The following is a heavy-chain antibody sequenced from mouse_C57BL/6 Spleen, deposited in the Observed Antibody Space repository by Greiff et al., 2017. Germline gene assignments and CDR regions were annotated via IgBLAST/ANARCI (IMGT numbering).Heavy chain of an antibody. CDR3: ATLGRGYFDY. J-gene: IGHJ2*01. V-gene: IGHV5-6*01. CDR2: ISSGGSYT. CDR1: GFTFSSYG. Sequence: DVQLVESGGDLVKPGGSLKLSCAASGFTFSSYGMSWVRQTPDKRLEWVATISSGGSYTYYPDSVKGRFTISRDNAKNTLYLQMSSLKSEDTAMYYCATLGRGYFDYWGQGTTLTVSS. D-gene: IGHD4-1*01.